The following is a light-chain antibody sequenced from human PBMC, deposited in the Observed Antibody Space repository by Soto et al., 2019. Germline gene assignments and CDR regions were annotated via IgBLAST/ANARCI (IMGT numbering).Light chain of an antibody. Sequence: EIVMTQSPATLSLSPGERATLSCRASQSVSSNLAWYQQKPGQAPRLLIYCASTRATGIPARFSGSGSGTEFTLTISSMQSEDFAVYYCQQYNNWPPITFGQGTRLEIK. CDR1: QSVSSN. CDR3: QQYNNWPPIT. V-gene: IGKV3-15*01. CDR2: CAS. J-gene: IGKJ5*01.